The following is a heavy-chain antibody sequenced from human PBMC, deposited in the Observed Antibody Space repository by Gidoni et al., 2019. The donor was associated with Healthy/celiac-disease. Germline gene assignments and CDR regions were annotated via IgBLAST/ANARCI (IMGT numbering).Heavy chain of an antibody. Sequence: EVQLLESGGGLVQPGGSLRPSCAASGFTFSLYAMSWVRQAPGQGLEWVSAISGSGGSTYYADSVKGRFTISRDNSKNTLYLQMNSLRAEDTAVYYCAKDQVGRIMVRGGMDVWGQGTTVTVSS. CDR1: GFTFSLYA. D-gene: IGHD3-10*01. CDR2: ISGSGGST. V-gene: IGHV3-23*01. CDR3: AKDQVGRIMVRGGMDV. J-gene: IGHJ6*02.